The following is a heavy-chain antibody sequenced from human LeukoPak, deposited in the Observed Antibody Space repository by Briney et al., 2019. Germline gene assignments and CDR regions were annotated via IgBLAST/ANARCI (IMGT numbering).Heavy chain of an antibody. CDR3: AKTAAVTGTYYFDY. J-gene: IGHJ4*02. Sequence: GGSLRLSCAASGFTFSNAWMSRVRQAPGKGLEWVSAISGSGGSTYYADSVKGRFTISRDNSKNTLYLQMNSLRAEDTAVYYCAKTAAVTGTYYFDYWGQGTLVTVSS. V-gene: IGHV3-23*01. CDR1: GFTFSNAW. CDR2: ISGSGGST. D-gene: IGHD6-19*01.